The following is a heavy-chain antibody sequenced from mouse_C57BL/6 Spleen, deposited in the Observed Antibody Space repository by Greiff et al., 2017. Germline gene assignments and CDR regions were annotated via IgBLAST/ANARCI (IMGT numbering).Heavy chain of an antibody. CDR3: ARGGGTTDLLDY. J-gene: IGHJ2*01. CDR2: INPNNGGT. V-gene: IGHV1-22*01. Sequence: EVQLQQSGPELVKPGASVKMSCKASGYTFTDYNMHWVKQSHGKSLEWIGYINPNNGGTSYNQKFKGKATLTVNKSSSTAYMELRSLTSEDSAVDYCARGGGTTDLLDYWGQGTTLTVSS. D-gene: IGHD1-1*01. CDR1: GYTFTDYN.